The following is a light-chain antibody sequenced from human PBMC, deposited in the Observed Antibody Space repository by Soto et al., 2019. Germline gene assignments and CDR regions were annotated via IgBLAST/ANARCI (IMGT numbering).Light chain of an antibody. CDR1: SSNIGAGYD. CDR3: QSYDSDLSVV. CDR2: DKI. J-gene: IGLJ2*01. V-gene: IGLV1-40*01. Sequence: QTVVTQPPSVSGAPGQRVTISCTGSSSNIGAGYDVHWYQQLPGKAPKLLIYDKINRPSGVPDRFSGSRSGTSASLAITGLQAEDEADYYCQSYDSDLSVVFGGGTKLTVL.